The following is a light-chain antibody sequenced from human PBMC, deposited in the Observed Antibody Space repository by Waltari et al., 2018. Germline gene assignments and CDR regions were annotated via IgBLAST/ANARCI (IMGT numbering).Light chain of an antibody. CDR3: QQYSDWIA. Sequence: EIVITQSPASLSVSPGERATPSCTASQTVTNDLAWYQQKPGQAPKLLIFCASTRATGVPARFSGSGSGTEFTLTIGSVQSEDFAVYYCQQYSDWIAFGGGTKVDLK. CDR2: CAS. V-gene: IGKV3-15*01. J-gene: IGKJ4*01. CDR1: QTVTND.